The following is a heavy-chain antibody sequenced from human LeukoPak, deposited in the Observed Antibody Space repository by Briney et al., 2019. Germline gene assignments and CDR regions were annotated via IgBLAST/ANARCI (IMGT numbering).Heavy chain of an antibody. Sequence: ASVKVSCEVSGYTLTDLSMHWVRQAPGKGLEWMGGFDLEDGETIYAQKFQGRVTMTEDTSTDTAYMELSSLTSEDTSVYYCATEQCSSTSCYTGIDSWGQGTLVTVSS. CDR2: FDLEDGET. D-gene: IGHD2-2*02. CDR3: ATEQCSSTSCYTGIDS. J-gene: IGHJ4*02. V-gene: IGHV1-24*01. CDR1: GYTLTDLS.